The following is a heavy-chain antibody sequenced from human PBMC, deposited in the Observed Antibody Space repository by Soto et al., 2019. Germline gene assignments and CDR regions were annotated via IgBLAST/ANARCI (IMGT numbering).Heavy chain of an antibody. CDR1: GGSISSGGYS. D-gene: IGHD3-22*01. J-gene: IGHJ4*02. Sequence: SETLSLTCAFSGGSISSGGYSLSWIRQPPGKGLEWIGYIYHSGSTYYNPSLKGRVTISVDRSKNQFSLKLSSVTAADTAVYYCARVFMYDSSGYYYFDYWGQGTLVTVSS. CDR3: ARVFMYDSSGYYYFDY. CDR2: IYHSGST. V-gene: IGHV4-30-2*01.